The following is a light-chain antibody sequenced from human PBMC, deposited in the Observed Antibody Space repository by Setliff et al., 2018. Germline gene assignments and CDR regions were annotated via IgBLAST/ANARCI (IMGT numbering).Light chain of an antibody. V-gene: IGLV1-40*01. CDR1: SSNIGAGYD. CDR3: QSYDRSLSGVI. J-gene: IGLJ2*01. Sequence: SVLTQPPSVSGAPGQRVTISCTGSSSNIGAGYDVHWYQQLPGTTPKLLIYANTNRPSGVPDRFSTSRSGTSASLAIAGLQAEDEADYYCQSYDRSLSGVIFGGGTK. CDR2: ANT.